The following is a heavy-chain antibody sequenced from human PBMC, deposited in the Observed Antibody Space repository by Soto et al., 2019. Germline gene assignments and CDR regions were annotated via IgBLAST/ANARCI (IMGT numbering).Heavy chain of an antibody. D-gene: IGHD3-9*01. J-gene: IGHJ3*02. CDR1: GYTFTSYY. V-gene: IGHV1-46*03. Sequence: ASVKVSCKASGYTFTSYYMHWVRQAPRQGLEWMGIINPSGGSTSYAQKFQGRVTMTRDTSTSTVYMELSSLRSEDTAVYYCARDLTYYDILTGYYSRGGDAFDIWGQGTMVTVSS. CDR2: INPSGGST. CDR3: ARDLTYYDILTGYYSRGGDAFDI.